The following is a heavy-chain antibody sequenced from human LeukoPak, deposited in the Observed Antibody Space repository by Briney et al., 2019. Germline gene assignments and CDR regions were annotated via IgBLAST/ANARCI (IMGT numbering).Heavy chain of an antibody. Sequence: GGSLRLSCAASGFTFSSYAMSWVRQAPGKGLEWVSVIYSGGSTYYADSVKGRFTISRDNSKNTLCLQMNSLRAEDTAVYYCARDHELPGLCDYWGQGTLVTVSS. CDR1: GFTFSSYA. CDR3: ARDHELPGLCDY. J-gene: IGHJ4*02. D-gene: IGHD1-26*01. V-gene: IGHV3-53*01. CDR2: IYSGGST.